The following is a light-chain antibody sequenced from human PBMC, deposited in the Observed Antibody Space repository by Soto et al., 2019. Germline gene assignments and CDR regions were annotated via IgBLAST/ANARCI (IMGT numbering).Light chain of an antibody. V-gene: IGKV1-27*01. CDR3: QKYSSVIT. J-gene: IGKJ5*01. CDR2: AA. CDR1: QGIGNF. Sequence: DIQLTQSPSSLSASVGDRVTITCRASQGIGNFLAWYQQKPGKVPKLLISAATLQSGVPSRFSGSGSGTDFTLTITSLQLEDVATYYCQKYSSVITFGQGTRLEIK.